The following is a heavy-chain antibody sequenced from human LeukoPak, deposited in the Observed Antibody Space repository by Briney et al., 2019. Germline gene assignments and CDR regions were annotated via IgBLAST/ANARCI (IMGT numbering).Heavy chain of an antibody. Sequence: SETLSLTCAVYGGSFSDYYWSWLRQPPGKGREWIGEINHSGNTNYNPSLKSRVTISVDMSKKHFSLKLSSVTAADTAVYYCARGQTTVTPHYYYYYMDVWGKGTTVTVSS. D-gene: IGHD4-11*01. CDR3: ARGQTTVTPHYYYYYMDV. V-gene: IGHV4-34*01. CDR2: INHSGNT. CDR1: GGSFSDYY. J-gene: IGHJ6*03.